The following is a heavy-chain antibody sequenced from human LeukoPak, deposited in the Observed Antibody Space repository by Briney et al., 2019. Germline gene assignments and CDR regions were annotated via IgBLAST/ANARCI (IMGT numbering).Heavy chain of an antibody. D-gene: IGHD6-25*01. Sequence: PSETLSLSCTVSGVSITTDSIRWGCVRQPPGKGLAWIGYIHYNGNTNYNPALRSRVTLSVDTSKNRFSLKLTSMTAADTAVYYCVRLPSGYFCYYWGQGTLDSVSS. J-gene: IGHJ4*02. CDR1: GVSITTDS. CDR2: IHYNGNT. CDR3: VRLPSGYFCYY. V-gene: IGHV4-59*08.